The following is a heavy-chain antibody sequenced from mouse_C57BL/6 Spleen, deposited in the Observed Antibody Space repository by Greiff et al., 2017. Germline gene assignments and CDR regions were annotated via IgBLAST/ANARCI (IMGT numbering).Heavy chain of an antibody. CDR2: IYPGSGNT. CDR3: ARSNGTTWFAY. V-gene: IGHV1-66*01. CDR1: GYSFTSYY. J-gene: IGHJ3*01. D-gene: IGHD4-1*01. Sequence: VKLMESGPELVKPGASVKISCKASGYSFTSYYIHWVKQRPGQGLEWIGWIYPGSGNTKYNEKFKGKATLTADTSSSTAYMQLSSLTSEDSAVYYCARSNGTTWFAYWGQGTLVTVSA.